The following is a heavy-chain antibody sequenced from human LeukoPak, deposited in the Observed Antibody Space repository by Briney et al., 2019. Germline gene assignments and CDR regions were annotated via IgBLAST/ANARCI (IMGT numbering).Heavy chain of an antibody. Sequence: GASVKVSCKASGYTFTSYYMHWVRQAPGQGLEWMGIINPSGGSTSYAQKFQGRVTMTRDMSTSTAYMELSSLRSEDTAVCYCARDQVQWELRRVAFDIWGQGTMVTVSS. J-gene: IGHJ3*02. D-gene: IGHD1-26*01. CDR2: INPSGGST. CDR1: GYTFTSYY. CDR3: ARDQVQWELRRVAFDI. V-gene: IGHV1-46*01.